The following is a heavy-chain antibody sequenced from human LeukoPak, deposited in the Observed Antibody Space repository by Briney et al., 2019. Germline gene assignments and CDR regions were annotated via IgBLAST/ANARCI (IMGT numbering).Heavy chain of an antibody. CDR3: ARIRYYYDSSGYYTAFDI. V-gene: IGHV1-18*01. Sequence: ASVKVSCKASGYTFTSYGISWVRQAPGQGLEWMGWISAYNGNTNYAQKLQGRVTMTTDTSTSTAYMELRSLRSDDTAVYYCARIRYYYDSSGYYTAFDIWGQGTMVTVSS. CDR2: ISAYNGNT. J-gene: IGHJ3*02. CDR1: GYTFTSYG. D-gene: IGHD3-22*01.